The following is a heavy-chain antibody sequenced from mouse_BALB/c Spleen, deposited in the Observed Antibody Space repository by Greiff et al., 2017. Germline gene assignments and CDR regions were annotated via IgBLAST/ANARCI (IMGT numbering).Heavy chain of an antibody. CDR1: GFTFSSYG. Sequence: EVHLVESGGDLVKPGGSLKLSCAASGFTFSSYGMSWVRQTPDKRLEWVATISSGGSYTYYPDSVKGRFTISRDNAKNTLYLQMSSLKSEDTAMYYCARHQDSSGYYFDYWGQGTTLTVSS. J-gene: IGHJ2*01. D-gene: IGHD3-2*01. CDR3: ARHQDSSGYYFDY. V-gene: IGHV5-6*01. CDR2: ISSGGSYT.